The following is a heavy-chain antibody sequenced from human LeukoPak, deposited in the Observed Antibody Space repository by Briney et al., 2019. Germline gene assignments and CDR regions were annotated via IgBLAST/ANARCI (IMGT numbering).Heavy chain of an antibody. J-gene: IGHJ4*02. CDR2: ISSSSSYI. CDR1: GFTFSSYS. CDR3: ARVRRNGYNYFDY. D-gene: IGHD5-24*01. Sequence: GGSLRLSCAASGFTFSSYSMNWVRQAPGKGLEWVSSISSSSSYIYYADSVKGRFTISRDNAKNSLYLQMNSLRAEDTAVYYCARVRRNGYNYFDYWGQGTLVTVSS. V-gene: IGHV3-21*01.